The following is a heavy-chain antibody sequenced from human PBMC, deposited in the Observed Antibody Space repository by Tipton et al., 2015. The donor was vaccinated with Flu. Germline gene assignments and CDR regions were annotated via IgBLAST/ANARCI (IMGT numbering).Heavy chain of an antibody. J-gene: IGHJ4*02. Sequence: SLRLSCAASGFTFSSYEMNWVRQAPGKGLEWVSYISSSGSTIYYADSVKGRFTISRDNAKNSLYLQMNSLRAEDTAFYYCARARIAAAGTPLDYWGQGTLVTVSS. CDR1: GFTFSSYE. D-gene: IGHD6-13*01. CDR3: ARARIAAAGTPLDY. CDR2: ISSSGSTI. V-gene: IGHV3-48*03.